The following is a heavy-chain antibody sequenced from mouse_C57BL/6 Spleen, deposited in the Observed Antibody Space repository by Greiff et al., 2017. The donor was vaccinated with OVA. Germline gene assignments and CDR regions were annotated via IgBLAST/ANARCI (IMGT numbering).Heavy chain of an antibody. CDR2: IDPSDSYT. CDR3: ARGGYYAMDY. Sequence: QVQLQQPGAELVMPGASVKLSCKASGYTFTSYWMHWVKQRPGQGLEWIGEIDPSDSYTNYNHKFQGTSTLTVDKSSSTAYMQLSSLTSEDSAVYYSARGGYYAMDYWGQGTSVTVSS. J-gene: IGHJ4*01. V-gene: IGHV1-69*01. CDR1: GYTFTSYW.